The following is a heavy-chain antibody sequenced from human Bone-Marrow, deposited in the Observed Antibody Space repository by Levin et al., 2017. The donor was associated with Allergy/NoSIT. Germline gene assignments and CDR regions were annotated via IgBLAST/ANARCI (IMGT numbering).Heavy chain of an antibody. CDR1: GFRFNTFA. CDR3: ARDFGDQVMYYLDY. J-gene: IGHJ4*02. V-gene: IGHV3-30*04. CDR2: ISYDGNHE. D-gene: IGHD3-10*01. Sequence: GESLKISCAASGFRFNTFALHWVRQAPGKGLQWVAAISYDGNHEHYADSVKGRFIISRDNLKNTLYLQMDNLRADDSAVYFCARDFGDQVMYYLDYWGQGSLVIVAS.